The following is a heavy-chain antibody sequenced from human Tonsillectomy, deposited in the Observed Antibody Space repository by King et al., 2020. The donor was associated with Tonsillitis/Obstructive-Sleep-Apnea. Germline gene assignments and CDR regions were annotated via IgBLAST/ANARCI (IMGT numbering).Heavy chain of an antibody. J-gene: IGHJ4*02. CDR2: ISYDGSNK. CDR3: AKVPSGSYPSFDY. D-gene: IGHD1-26*01. V-gene: IGHV3-30*18. CDR1: GFTFSSYG. Sequence: VQLVESGGGVVQPGRSLRLSCAASGFTFSSYGMHWVRQAPGKGLGWVAVISYDGSNKYYADSVKGRFTISRDNSKNTLYLQMNSLRAEDTAVYYCAKVPSGSYPSFDYWGQGTLVTVSS.